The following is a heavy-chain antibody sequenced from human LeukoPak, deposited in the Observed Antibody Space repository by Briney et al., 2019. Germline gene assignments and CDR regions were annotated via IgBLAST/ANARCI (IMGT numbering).Heavy chain of an antibody. D-gene: IGHD3-9*01. Sequence: GGSLRLSCAASGFTFSSYGMHWVRQAPGKGLEWVAVISYDGSNKYYADSVKGRFTISRDNSKNTLYLQMNSLRAEDTAVYYCAKVGALRYFDWLLYLHDAFDIWGQGTMVTVSS. CDR1: GFTFSSYG. J-gene: IGHJ3*02. CDR2: ISYDGSNK. CDR3: AKVGALRYFDWLLYLHDAFDI. V-gene: IGHV3-30*18.